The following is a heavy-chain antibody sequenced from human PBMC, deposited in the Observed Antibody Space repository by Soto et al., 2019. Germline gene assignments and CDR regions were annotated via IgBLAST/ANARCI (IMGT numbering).Heavy chain of an antibody. CDR1: GYSFDNFW. J-gene: IGHJ6*02. D-gene: IGHD6-13*01. CDR2: IYPGDSET. Sequence: PGESLKISCKGSGYSFDNFWIGWVRQIPGKGLEWMGVIYPGDSETRYSPSFQGQVTISADKSTNTAYLQWSSLKASDTAMYYCARPNAYSSSWYNYYGMDVWGQGTTVTVSS. V-gene: IGHV5-51*01. CDR3: ARPNAYSSSWYNYYGMDV.